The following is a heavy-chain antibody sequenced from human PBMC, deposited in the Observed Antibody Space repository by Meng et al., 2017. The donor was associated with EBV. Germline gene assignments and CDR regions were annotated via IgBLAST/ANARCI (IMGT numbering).Heavy chain of an antibody. V-gene: IGHV2-5*02. CDR3: AHIIAARPFDY. J-gene: IGHJ4*02. CDR2: IYWDDDK. Sequence: QITLKELGPTLVKPTQTLPLTCTFPGFSLSTRGVGVGWIRQPPGKALEWLALIYWDDDKRYSPSLKSRLTITKDTSKNQVVLSMTNMDPVDAATYYCAHIIAARPFDYWGQGTLVTVSS. CDR1: GFSLSTRGVG. D-gene: IGHD6-6*01.